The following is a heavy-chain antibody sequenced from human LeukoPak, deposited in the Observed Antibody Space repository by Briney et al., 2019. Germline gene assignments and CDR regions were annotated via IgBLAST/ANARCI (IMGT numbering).Heavy chain of an antibody. Sequence: ASVKVSCKASGYTFTGYYMHWVRQAPGQGLEWMGWINPNSGGTNFAQKFQGRVTMTRDTSISTAYMELSSLRSDDTAVYYCARGTRVYGVYGGGWFDYWGQGTLVTVSS. CDR1: GYTFTGYY. D-gene: IGHD4/OR15-4a*01. J-gene: IGHJ4*02. V-gene: IGHV1-2*02. CDR3: ARGTRVYGVYGGGWFDY. CDR2: INPNSGGT.